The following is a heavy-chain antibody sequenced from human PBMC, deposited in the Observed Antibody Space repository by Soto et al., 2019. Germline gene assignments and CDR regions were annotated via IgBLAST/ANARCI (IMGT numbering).Heavy chain of an antibody. CDR3: ARDTRDNYYDSSGYRNWFDP. D-gene: IGHD3-22*01. V-gene: IGHV4-4*07. CDR1: GGSISSYY. Sequence: SETLSLTCTVPGGSISSYYWSWIRQPAGKGLEWIGRIYTSGSTNYNPSLKSRVTMSVDTSKNQFSLKLSSVTAADTAVYYCARDTRDNYYDSSGYRNWFDPWGQGTLVTVSS. J-gene: IGHJ5*02. CDR2: IYTSGST.